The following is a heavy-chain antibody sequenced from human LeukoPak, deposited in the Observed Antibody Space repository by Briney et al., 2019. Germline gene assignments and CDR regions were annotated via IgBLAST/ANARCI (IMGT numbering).Heavy chain of an antibody. Sequence: GGSLRLSCAASGFTFSDFYMSWIRQTPGKGLEWVSYISSRGYSIQYADSVKGRFSISRDNIQNSLSLQMSSLRAEDTGVYYCAREREPPDYWGQGTLVTVSS. D-gene: IGHD1-14*01. J-gene: IGHJ4*02. CDR3: AREREPPDY. CDR2: ISSRGYSI. V-gene: IGHV3-11*04. CDR1: GFTFSDFY.